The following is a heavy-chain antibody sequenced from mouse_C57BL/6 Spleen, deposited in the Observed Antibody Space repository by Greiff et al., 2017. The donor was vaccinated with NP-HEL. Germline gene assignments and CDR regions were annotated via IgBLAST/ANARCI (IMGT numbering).Heavy chain of an antibody. CDR2: IDPSDSYT. J-gene: IGHJ3*01. D-gene: IGHD2-4*01. Sequence: QVQLQQPGAELVRPGTSVKLSCKASGYTFTSYWMHWVKQRPGQGLEWIGVIDPSDSYTNYNQKFKGKATLTVDTSSSTAYMQLSSLTSEDSAVYYCARSGGDYDWFAYWGQGTLVTVSA. CDR1: GYTFTSYW. CDR3: ARSGGDYDWFAY. V-gene: IGHV1-59*01.